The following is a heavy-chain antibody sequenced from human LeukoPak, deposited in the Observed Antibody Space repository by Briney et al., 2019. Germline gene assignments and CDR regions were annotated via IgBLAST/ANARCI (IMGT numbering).Heavy chain of an antibody. V-gene: IGHV3-21*01. Sequence: GSLRLSCAASGFTFSSYGMHWVRQAPGEGLEWVSSISSSSSYIYYADSVKGRFTISRDNAKNSLYLQMNSLRAEDTAVYYCARADSSGYPYYFDYWGQGTLVTVSS. CDR2: ISSSSSYI. J-gene: IGHJ4*02. D-gene: IGHD3-22*01. CDR1: GFTFSSYG. CDR3: ARADSSGYPYYFDY.